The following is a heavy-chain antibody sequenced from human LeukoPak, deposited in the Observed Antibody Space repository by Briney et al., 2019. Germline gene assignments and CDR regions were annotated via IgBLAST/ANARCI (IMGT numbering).Heavy chain of an antibody. CDR2: IYYSGST. J-gene: IGHJ4*02. V-gene: IGHV4-59*01. Sequence: SETLSLTCTVSGGSISSYYWSWIRQPPGKGLEWIGYIYYSGSTNYNPSLKSRVTISVDTSKNQFSLKLSSVTAADTAVCYCARDSRRAYCGGDCYRGLDYWGQGTLVTVSS. CDR1: GGSISSYY. CDR3: ARDSRRAYCGGDCYRGLDY. D-gene: IGHD2-21*02.